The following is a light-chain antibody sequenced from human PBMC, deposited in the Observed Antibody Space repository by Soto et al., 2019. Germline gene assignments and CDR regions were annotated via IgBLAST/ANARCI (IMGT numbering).Light chain of an antibody. CDR2: EVS. CDR1: SSDVGDYNY. Sequence: QSALTQPPSASGSPGQSVTISCTGTSSDVGDYNYVSWFQQHPGKAPKLIISEVSKRPSGVPDRFSGSKSGNTASLTVSGLQAEDEADYYCSSYAASSILLFGGGTKVTVL. V-gene: IGLV2-8*01. J-gene: IGLJ3*02. CDR3: SSYAASSILL.